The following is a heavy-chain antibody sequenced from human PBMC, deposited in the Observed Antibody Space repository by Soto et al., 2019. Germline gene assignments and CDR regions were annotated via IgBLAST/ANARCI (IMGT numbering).Heavy chain of an antibody. Sequence: QVQLLQSGAEVKKPGASVKVSCKASGYMFNTYGITWVRQAPGQGLEWMGWISVYNGNIDYAPKFEGRVTITTDTSTITAYMELKSLTSYDTAVYYCARTYGSGDYFLPFEYWGQGTPVSVSS. J-gene: IGHJ4*02. CDR1: GYMFNTYG. V-gene: IGHV1-18*01. CDR3: ARTYGSGDYFLPFEY. D-gene: IGHD3-10*01. CDR2: ISVYNGNI.